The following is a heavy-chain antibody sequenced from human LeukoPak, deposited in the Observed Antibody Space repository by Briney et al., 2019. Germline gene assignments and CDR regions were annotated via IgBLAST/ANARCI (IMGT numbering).Heavy chain of an antibody. D-gene: IGHD6-6*01. CDR3: ARAYIAARPPYYYYMDV. V-gene: IGHV1-69*05. J-gene: IGHJ6*03. Sequence: ASVKVSCKASGGTFSSYAISWVRQAPGQELEWVGGIIPIFGTANYAQKFQGRVTITTDESTGTAYMELSSLRSEDTAVYYCARAYIAARPPYYYYMDVWGKGTTVTVSS. CDR2: IIPIFGTA. CDR1: GGTFSSYA.